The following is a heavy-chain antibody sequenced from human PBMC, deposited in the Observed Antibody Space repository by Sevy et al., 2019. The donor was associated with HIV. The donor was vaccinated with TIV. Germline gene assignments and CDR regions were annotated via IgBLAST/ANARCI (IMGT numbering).Heavy chain of an antibody. D-gene: IGHD6-19*01. CDR2: ISGSGGST. V-gene: IGHV3-23*01. CDR1: GFTFSSYA. J-gene: IGHJ3*02. Sequence: GGCLRLSCAASGFTFSSYAMSWVRQAPGNGLEWVSAISGSGGSTYYADSVKGRFTISRDNSKNTLYLQMNSLRAEDTAVYYCDRSQWLVWDAFDIWGQGTMVTVSS. CDR3: DRSQWLVWDAFDI.